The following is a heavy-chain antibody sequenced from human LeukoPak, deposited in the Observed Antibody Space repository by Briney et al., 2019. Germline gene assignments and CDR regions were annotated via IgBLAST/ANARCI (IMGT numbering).Heavy chain of an antibody. CDR1: GGSFSGYY. CDR2: INHSGST. J-gene: IGHJ6*02. Sequence: PSETLSLTCAVYGGSFSGYYWSWIRQPPGKGLERIGEINHSGSTNYNPSLKSRVTISVDTSKNQFSLKLSSVTAADTAVYYCARAKRNCSSTSCYSYYYYYYGMDVWGQGTTVTVSS. CDR3: ARAKRNCSSTSCYSYYYYYYGMDV. D-gene: IGHD2-2*01. V-gene: IGHV4-34*01.